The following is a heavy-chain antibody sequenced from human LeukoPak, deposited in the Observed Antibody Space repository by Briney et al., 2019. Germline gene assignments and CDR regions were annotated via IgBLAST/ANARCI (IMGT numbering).Heavy chain of an antibody. CDR2: MYYSGST. V-gene: IGHV4-59*01. CDR1: GDSISTYY. D-gene: IGHD5-12*01. J-gene: IGHJ4*02. Sequence: TPSETLSLTCTVSGDSISTYYWSWIRQPPGKGLEWIGYMYYSGSTNYNPSLKSRVTISLDTPKNQFSLRLNSVTAADTAVYYCARGVAGYGPYDYWGQGTLVTVSS. CDR3: ARGVAGYGPYDY.